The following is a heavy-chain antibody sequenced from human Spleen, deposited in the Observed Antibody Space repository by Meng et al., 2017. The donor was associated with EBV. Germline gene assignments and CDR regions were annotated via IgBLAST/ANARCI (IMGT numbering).Heavy chain of an antibody. V-gene: IGHV3-15*01. CDR2: IKSKTDGGTT. D-gene: IGHD2-2*01. CDR3: ITRYCSSSSCYSGNGP. CDR1: GFTFSNAW. J-gene: IGHJ5*02. Sequence: EVQLVESGGGLVKPGGSLRLSCAASGFTFSNAWMSWVRQAPGKGLEWVGRIKSKTDGGTTDYAAPVKGRFTISRDDSKNTLYLQMNSLKTEDTAVYYCITRYCSSSSCYSGNGPWGQGTLVTVSS.